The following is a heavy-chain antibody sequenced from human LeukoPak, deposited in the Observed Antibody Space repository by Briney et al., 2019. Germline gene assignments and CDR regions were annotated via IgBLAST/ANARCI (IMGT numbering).Heavy chain of an antibody. CDR3: ARVLADCGGDCPYYFDY. V-gene: IGHV4-31*03. J-gene: IGHJ4*02. CDR1: GRSISRGGYY. Sequence: SETLCLTCTVSGRSISRGGYYWSWIRQHPGKGLEWIGYIYYSESTYYNPSLQSRVTISVDTSKNQLSRKLSSVTAADAAVYYCARVLADCGGDCPYYFDYWGQGTLVTVSS. CDR2: IYYSEST. D-gene: IGHD2-21*02.